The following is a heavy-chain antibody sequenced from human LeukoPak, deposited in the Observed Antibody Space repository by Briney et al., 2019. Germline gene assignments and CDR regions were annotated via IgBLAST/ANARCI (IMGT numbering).Heavy chain of an antibody. Sequence: ASVKVSCKASGYTFTSYDISWVRQAPGQGLEWMGGIIPIFGTANYAQKFQGRVTITTDESTSTAYMELSSLRSEDTAVYYCARGRDLIFDYWGQGTLVTVSS. CDR2: IIPIFGTA. CDR3: ARGRDLIFDY. J-gene: IGHJ4*02. D-gene: IGHD3-3*01. V-gene: IGHV1-69*05. CDR1: GYTFTSYD.